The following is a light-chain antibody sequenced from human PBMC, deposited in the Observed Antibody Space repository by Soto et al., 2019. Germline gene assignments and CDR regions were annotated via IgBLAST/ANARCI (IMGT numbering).Light chain of an antibody. Sequence: QSVLAQPASVSGSPGQSITISCTGTNSDGGYNYVSWYQQDPGKVPKLILYEVNSRPSGVSNRFSGSKSGDTAFLTISGLLAEDEADYYCASSPGTSALAVFGSGTKLTVL. CDR2: EVN. V-gene: IGLV2-14*01. CDR1: NSDGGYNY. CDR3: ASSPGTSALAV. J-gene: IGLJ1*01.